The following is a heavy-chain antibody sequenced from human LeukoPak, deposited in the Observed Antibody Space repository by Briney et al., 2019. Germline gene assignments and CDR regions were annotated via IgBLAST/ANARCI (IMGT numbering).Heavy chain of an antibody. V-gene: IGHV3-23*01. J-gene: IGHJ4*02. CDR3: AKGCGGDCYSDFDH. D-gene: IGHD2-21*02. CDR1: GFTFSSYA. Sequence: GGSLRLSRATSGFTFSSYAMSWVRQAPGKGLEWVSSISGSGGIRFYADSVKGRLTISRDNSKNTLYLQMNSLRAEDTAVYYCAKGCGGDCYSDFDHWGQGTLVTVSS. CDR2: ISGSGGIR.